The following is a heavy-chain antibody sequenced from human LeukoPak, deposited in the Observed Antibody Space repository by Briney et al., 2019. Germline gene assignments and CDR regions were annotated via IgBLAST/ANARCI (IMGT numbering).Heavy chain of an antibody. CDR2: IYYSGST. J-gene: IGHJ3*02. V-gene: IGHV4-39*07. D-gene: IGHD3-22*01. CDR1: GGSISSSSYY. CDR3: ARATYYYDSSGYWTLEFDFDI. Sequence: SETLSLTCTVSGGSISSSSYYWGWIRQHPGKGLEWIGSIYYSGSTYYNSSLKSRVTISVDTSKNQFSLKLSSVTAADTAVYYCARATYYYDSSGYWTLEFDFDIWGQGTMVTVSS.